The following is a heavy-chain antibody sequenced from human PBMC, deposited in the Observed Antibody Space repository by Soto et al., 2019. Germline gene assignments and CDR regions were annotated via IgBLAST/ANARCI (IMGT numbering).Heavy chain of an antibody. CDR2: IKGDGSAK. V-gene: IGHV3-7*01. J-gene: IGHJ5*02. Sequence: GGCLRHTCTASGITFSSKWMSWVRQTTGKGLEWVANIKGDGSAKYYVDSVRGRFTISRDNAKNSLYLQMNSLRVDDTPSYYCAISYDSPGGPWGQGTLITVSS. CDR3: AISYDSPGGP. CDR1: GITFSSKW. D-gene: IGHD3-3*01.